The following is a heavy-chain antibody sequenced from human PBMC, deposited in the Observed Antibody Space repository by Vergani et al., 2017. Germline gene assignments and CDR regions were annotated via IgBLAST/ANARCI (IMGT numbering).Heavy chain of an antibody. Sequence: EVQLVESGGGLVQPGRSLRLSCAASGFTFDDYAMHWVRQAPGKGLEWVSGINWNSDSIAYADSVKGRFTISRDNAKNSLYLQMNSLRAEDTALYYCTRTITIFGVVTGFDYWGQGTLVTVSS. D-gene: IGHD3-3*01. CDR3: TRTITIFGVVTGFDY. J-gene: IGHJ4*02. V-gene: IGHV3-9*01. CDR2: INWNSDSI. CDR1: GFTFDDYA.